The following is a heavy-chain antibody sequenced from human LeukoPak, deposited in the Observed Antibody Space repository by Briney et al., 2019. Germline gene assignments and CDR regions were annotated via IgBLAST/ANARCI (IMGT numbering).Heavy chain of an antibody. D-gene: IGHD6-13*01. CDR1: GFTFSSYW. J-gene: IGHJ6*03. CDR2: TKQDGSEK. CDR3: ARVKSSSWYLHYYYYMDV. Sequence: PGGSLRLSCAASGFTFSSYWMSWVRQAPGKGLEWVANTKQDGSEKYYVDSVKGRFTISRDNAKNSLYLQMNSLRAEDTAVYYCARVKSSSWYLHYYYYMDVWGKGTTVTVSS. V-gene: IGHV3-7*01.